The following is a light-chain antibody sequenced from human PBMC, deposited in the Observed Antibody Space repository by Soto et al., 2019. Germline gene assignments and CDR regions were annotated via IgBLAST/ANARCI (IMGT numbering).Light chain of an antibody. CDR1: QSVSSSY. J-gene: IGKJ3*01. Sequence: EIVLTQSPGTLSLSPGERATLSCRASQSVSSSYLAWYQQKPGQAPRLLIYGASSRATGIPDRFSGSGSGTDFTLTISRLEPEDFAVYYCQQYGSSPAAQFTFGPGTKVDIK. V-gene: IGKV3-20*01. CDR2: GAS. CDR3: QQYGSSPAAQFT.